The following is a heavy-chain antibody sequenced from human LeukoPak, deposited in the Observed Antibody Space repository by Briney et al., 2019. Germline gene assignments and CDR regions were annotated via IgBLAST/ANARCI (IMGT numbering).Heavy chain of an antibody. CDR2: IWYDGSNK. Sequence: PGGSLRLSCAASGFTSSSYGMHWVRQAPGKGLEWVAVIWYDGSNKYYADSVKGRFTISRDNSKNTLYLQMNSLRAEDTAVYYCAKGRGPAAVDYWGQGTLVTVSS. CDR3: AKGRGPAAVDY. CDR1: GFTSSSYG. V-gene: IGHV3-33*06. D-gene: IGHD2-2*01. J-gene: IGHJ4*02.